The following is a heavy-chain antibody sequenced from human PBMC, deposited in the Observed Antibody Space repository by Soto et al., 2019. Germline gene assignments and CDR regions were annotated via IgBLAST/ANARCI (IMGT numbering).Heavy chain of an antibody. D-gene: IGHD6-19*01. Sequence: GGSLRLSCAASGFTFSDYYTSWIRQAPGKGLEWVSYISSSGSTIYYADSVKGRFTISRDNAKNSLYLQMNSLRAEDTAVYYCARDRSSSGWYMGAFDIWGQGTMVTVSS. J-gene: IGHJ3*02. CDR3: ARDRSSSGWYMGAFDI. CDR2: ISSSGSTI. CDR1: GFTFSDYY. V-gene: IGHV3-11*01.